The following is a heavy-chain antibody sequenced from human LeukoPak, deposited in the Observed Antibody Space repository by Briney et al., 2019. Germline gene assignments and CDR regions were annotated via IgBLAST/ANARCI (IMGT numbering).Heavy chain of an antibody. CDR2: ISWNSGSI. CDR1: GFTFDDYA. V-gene: IGHV3-9*01. D-gene: IGHD4-17*01. Sequence: GGSLRLSCAASGFTFDDYAMHWVRQAPGKGLEWVSGISWNSGSIGYADSVKGRFTISRDNAKNSLYLQMNSLRAEDTALYYCAKDMTTVIGEFDYWGQGTLVTVSS. J-gene: IGHJ4*02. CDR3: AKDMTTVIGEFDY.